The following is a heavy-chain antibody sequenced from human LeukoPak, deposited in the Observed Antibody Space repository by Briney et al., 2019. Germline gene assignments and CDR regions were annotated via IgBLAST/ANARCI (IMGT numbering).Heavy chain of an antibody. Sequence: GESLKISCKGCGYTFTGYYMHWVRQAPGQGLEWMGWINPNSGGTNYAQKFQGRVTMTRDTSISTAYMELSRLRSDDTAVYYCARTRHDFWSGYYYAWGQGTLVTVSS. CDR3: ARTRHDFWSGYYYA. J-gene: IGHJ4*02. V-gene: IGHV1-2*02. D-gene: IGHD3-3*01. CDR2: INPNSGGT. CDR1: GYTFTGYY.